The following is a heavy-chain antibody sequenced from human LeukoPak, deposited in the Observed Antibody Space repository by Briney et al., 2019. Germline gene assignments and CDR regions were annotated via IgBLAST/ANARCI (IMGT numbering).Heavy chain of an antibody. D-gene: IGHD4-11*01. V-gene: IGHV1-18*04. J-gene: IGHJ5*02. CDR3: ARDSDYSGNGDGDWFDP. CDR1: GFRFTSFG. CDR2: ISNYFGVT. Sequence: ASVKVSCKASGFRFTSFGVSWVRQAPGQGLEWMGWISNYFGVTHYAEKFEDRVTMTIDTSTATAYMELRSLRYDDTAIYYCARDSDYSGNGDGDWFDPWGQGTVVTVS.